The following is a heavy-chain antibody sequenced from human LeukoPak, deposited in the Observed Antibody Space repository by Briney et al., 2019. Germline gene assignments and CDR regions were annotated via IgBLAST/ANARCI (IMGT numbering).Heavy chain of an antibody. D-gene: IGHD1/OR15-1a*01. CDR1: GGSISTYY. V-gene: IGHV4-4*07. CDR2: IYTSGST. J-gene: IGHJ3*02. Sequence: PSETLSLTCTVSGGSISTYYWSWIRQPAGKGLEWIGRIYTSGSTNYNPSLKSRVTMSVDTSRNQFSLKLSSVTAADTAVYFCARGTVPNAFDIWGQGTMVTAS. CDR3: ARGTVPNAFDI.